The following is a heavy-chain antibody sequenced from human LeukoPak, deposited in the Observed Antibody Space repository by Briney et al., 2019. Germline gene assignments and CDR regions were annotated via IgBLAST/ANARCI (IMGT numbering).Heavy chain of an antibody. CDR2: IYYSGST. Sequence: ETLSLTCTVSGGSISSYYWSWIRQPPGKGLEWIGYIYYSGSTNYNPSLKSRVTMSVDTSKNQFSLKLSSVTAADTAVYYCARDYNWNLDYWGQGTLVTVSS. D-gene: IGHD1-20*01. J-gene: IGHJ4*02. CDR1: GGSISSYY. CDR3: ARDYNWNLDY. V-gene: IGHV4-59*12.